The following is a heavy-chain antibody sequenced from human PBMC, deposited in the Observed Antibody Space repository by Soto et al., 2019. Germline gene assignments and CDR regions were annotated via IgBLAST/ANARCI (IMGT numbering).Heavy chain of an antibody. Sequence: PGGSLRLSCAASGFTFSSYAMSWVRQAPGKGLEWVSAISGSGGSTYYADSVKGRFTIPRDNSKNTLYLQMNSLRAEDTAVYYCAKVGGILTGYLYYYYGMDVWGQGTTVTVSS. J-gene: IGHJ6*02. CDR2: ISGSGGST. V-gene: IGHV3-23*01. D-gene: IGHD3-9*01. CDR1: GFTFSSYA. CDR3: AKVGGILTGYLYYYYGMDV.